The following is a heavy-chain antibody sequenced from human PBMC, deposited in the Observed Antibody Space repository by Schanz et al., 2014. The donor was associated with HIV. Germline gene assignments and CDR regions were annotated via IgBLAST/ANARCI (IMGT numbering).Heavy chain of an antibody. CDR1: GDSISSGGYY. CDR2: IYYSGST. Sequence: QVQLQESGPGLVKPSQTLSLTCTVSGDSISSGGYYWSWIRQHPGKGLEWIGYIYYSGSTNYNPSLKSRVKISMDTSKNQFSLNLTLVTAADTAVYYCVRGIASTGGDYWHFDLWGRGTLVTVTS. J-gene: IGHJ2*01. D-gene: IGHD7-27*01. CDR3: VRGIASTGGDYWHFDL. V-gene: IGHV4-31*03.